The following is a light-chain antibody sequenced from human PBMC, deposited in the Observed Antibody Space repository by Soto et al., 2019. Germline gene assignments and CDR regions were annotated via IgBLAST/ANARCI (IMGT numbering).Light chain of an antibody. CDR1: QSVSSSS. V-gene: IGKV3-20*01. Sequence: EIVLTQSPGTLSLSPGERATLSCRASQSVSSSSLAWYQQKPGQAPRLLISGASSRATGIPDRFSGSGSGTDFTLTISRLEPEDFAVYYCQQYGSSPRTFGQGTQVEIK. CDR2: GAS. CDR3: QQYGSSPRT. J-gene: IGKJ1*01.